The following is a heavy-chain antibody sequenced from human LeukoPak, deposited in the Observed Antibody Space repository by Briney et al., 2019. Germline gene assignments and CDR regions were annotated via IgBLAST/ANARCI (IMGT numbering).Heavy chain of an antibody. J-gene: IGHJ4*02. CDR1: GGSISSSSYY. CDR2: MYYSGST. V-gene: IGHV4-39*07. CDR3: ARDLVYYGSGSYVDY. Sequence: SETLSLTCSVSGGSISSSSYYWGWIRQPPGKGLEWIGSMYYSGSTDYNPSLRSRVTISVDTSKNQFSLKLSSVTAADTAVYYCARDLVYYGSGSYVDYWGQGTLVTVSS. D-gene: IGHD3-10*01.